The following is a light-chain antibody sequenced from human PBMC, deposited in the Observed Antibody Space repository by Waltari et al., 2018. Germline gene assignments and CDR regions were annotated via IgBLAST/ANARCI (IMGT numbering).Light chain of an antibody. CDR1: KLGDKY. CDR2: QDN. J-gene: IGLJ2*01. V-gene: IGLV3-1*01. Sequence: SYDLTQPPSVSVSPGQTASITYSGDKLGDKYVCWYQQKPGQSPVLVIYQDNKRPSGIPERFSGSNSGNTATLTISGTQAIDEADYYCQTWDSSSVIFGGGTKLTVL. CDR3: QTWDSSSVI.